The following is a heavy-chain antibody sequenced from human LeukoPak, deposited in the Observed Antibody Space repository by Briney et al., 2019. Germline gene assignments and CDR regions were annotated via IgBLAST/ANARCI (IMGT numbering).Heavy chain of an antibody. J-gene: IGHJ2*01. CDR2: INQDGSEK. CDR1: GFTLSTHY. D-gene: IGHD2-2*01. CDR3: AKEKYQLPTDAWWYFDL. V-gene: IGHV3-7*01. Sequence: QPGGSLRLSCAASGFTLSTHYMTWVRQAPGKGLEWVANINQDGSEKYYVDSVKGRFTISRDNVKNLLYLQMNSLRAEDTAVYYCAKEKYQLPTDAWWYFDLWGRGTLVTVSS.